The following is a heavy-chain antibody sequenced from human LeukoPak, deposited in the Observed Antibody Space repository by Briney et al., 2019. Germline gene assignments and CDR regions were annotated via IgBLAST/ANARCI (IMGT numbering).Heavy chain of an antibody. D-gene: IGHD4-17*01. CDR2: ISAYNGNT. CDR1: GYPFDNFG. Sequence: GASVKVSCKASGYPFDNFGLTWVRQAPGQGLEWMGWISAYNGNTHYAQTFRGRLTMTTDTSTTTAYLVLRSLKSDDTAVYYCARDRLGGDLTGESLYWGQGTLVTVSS. J-gene: IGHJ4*02. V-gene: IGHV1-18*01. CDR3: ARDRLGGDLTGESLY.